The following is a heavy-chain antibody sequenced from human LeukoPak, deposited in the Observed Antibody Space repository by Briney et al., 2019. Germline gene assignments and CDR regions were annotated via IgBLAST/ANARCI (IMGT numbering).Heavy chain of an antibody. CDR2: IYYSGST. J-gene: IGHJ5*02. CDR1: GGSISSYY. V-gene: IGHV4-59*01. Sequence: SETPSLTCTVSGGSISSYYWSWIRQPPGKGLEWIGYIYYSGSTNYNPSLKSRVTISVDTSKNQFSLKLSSVTAADTAVYYCAREKLDSSGWYSWFDPWGQGTLVTVSS. CDR3: AREKLDSSGWYSWFDP. D-gene: IGHD6-19*01.